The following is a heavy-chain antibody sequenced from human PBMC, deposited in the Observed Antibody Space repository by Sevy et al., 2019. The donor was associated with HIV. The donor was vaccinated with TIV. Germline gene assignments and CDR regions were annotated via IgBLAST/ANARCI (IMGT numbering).Heavy chain of an antibody. J-gene: IGHJ5*01. D-gene: IGHD3-16*01. CDR2: MHYGGNT. CDR3: VRDHHLRGRHWFDS. Sequence: SETLSLTCTASGGSLVSPTFYWGWVRQPPGERLEWIAAMHYGGNTSYNPSLKDRLAMSIETSKNQFSLNLTSVTAADAAVYHCVRDHHLRGRHWFDSWGQGALVTVSS. CDR1: GGSLVSPTFY. V-gene: IGHV4-39*02.